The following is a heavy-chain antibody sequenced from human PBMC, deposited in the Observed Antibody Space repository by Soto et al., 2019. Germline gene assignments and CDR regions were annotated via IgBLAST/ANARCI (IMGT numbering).Heavy chain of an antibody. Sequence: EVQLVESGGGLVQPGGSLRLSCAASGFTFSTFWMSWVRQAPGKGLEWVANIKQDGSDKDYVDSVKGRFTISRDNAKNSLFLQMNGLRAEDTAVYYCARTMGWFDPWGQGTLVTVSS. V-gene: IGHV3-7*01. CDR1: GFTFSTFW. CDR3: ARTMGWFDP. CDR2: IKQDGSDK. D-gene: IGHD3-16*01. J-gene: IGHJ5*02.